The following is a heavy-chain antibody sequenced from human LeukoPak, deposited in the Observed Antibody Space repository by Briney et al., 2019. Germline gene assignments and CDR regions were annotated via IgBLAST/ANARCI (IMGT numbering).Heavy chain of an antibody. CDR2: IHSSGYT. CDR3: AKRQGPTRGSYDWFAP. D-gene: IGHD1-26*01. Sequence: SETLSLTCTVSGGSISGSYWSWIRQPPGQGLEWIAYIHSSGYTNYNHSLKSRLTISVDTSKNQFSLKVTSVTAADTAMYYCAKRQGPTRGSYDWFAPWGQGTLVTVSS. CDR1: GGSISGSY. V-gene: IGHV4-4*09. J-gene: IGHJ5*02.